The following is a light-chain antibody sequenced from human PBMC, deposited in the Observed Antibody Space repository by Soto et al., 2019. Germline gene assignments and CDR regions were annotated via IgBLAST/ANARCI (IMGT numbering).Light chain of an antibody. Sequence: EIVLTQSPGTLSLSPGERATLSCRASQSVSGSYLAWYQQKPGQAPRLLIYGASSRATGIPDRFSGSGSGKDFTLTISRLEPEDFAVYYCQQYGSSPPTITFGQGTRLEIK. CDR1: QSVSGSY. CDR3: QQYGSSPPTIT. V-gene: IGKV3-20*01. CDR2: GAS. J-gene: IGKJ5*01.